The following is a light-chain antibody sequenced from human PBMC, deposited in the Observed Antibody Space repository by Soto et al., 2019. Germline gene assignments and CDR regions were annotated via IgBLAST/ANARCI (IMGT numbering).Light chain of an antibody. CDR1: QTVTSGF. CDR3: QQYSSSPWT. CDR2: GAS. V-gene: IGKV3-20*01. J-gene: IGKJ1*01. Sequence: EIVLTQSPGTLSLSPGERAILSCRASQTVTSGFLAWYQQKPGQAPRLLIYGASSRATGVPDRFSGSRSATDFTLTISRLEPEDFAVYFCQQYSSSPWTFGQGTQVEIK.